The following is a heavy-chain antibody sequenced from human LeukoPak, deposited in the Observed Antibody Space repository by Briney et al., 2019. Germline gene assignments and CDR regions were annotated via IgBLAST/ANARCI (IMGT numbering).Heavy chain of an antibody. CDR1: GFTFSSFS. CDR3: ARDLDGDYGWHFDL. D-gene: IGHD4-17*01. J-gene: IGHJ2*01. Sequence: PGGSLRLSCAASGFTFSSFSMNWVRQAPGKGLEWVSSISSSSNYIYYADSVRGRFTISRDNAKNSLSLQMNSLRVEDTAVYYCARDLDGDYGWHFDLWGRGTLVTVSS. CDR2: ISSSSNYI. V-gene: IGHV3-21*01.